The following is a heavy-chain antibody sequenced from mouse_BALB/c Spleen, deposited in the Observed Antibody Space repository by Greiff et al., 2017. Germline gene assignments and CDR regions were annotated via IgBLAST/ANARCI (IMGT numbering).Heavy chain of an antibody. CDR2: INPSTGYT. CDR1: GYTFTSYW. CDR3: GRFTALYYYAMDY. V-gene: IGHV1-7*01. J-gene: IGHJ4*01. D-gene: IGHD1-2*01. Sequence: QVQLQQSGAELAKPGASVKMSCKASGYTFTSYWMHWVKQRPGQGLEWIGYINPSTGYTEYNQKFKDKATLTADKSSSTAYMQLSSLTSEDYAVYYCGRFTALYYYAMDYWGQGTSVTVSS.